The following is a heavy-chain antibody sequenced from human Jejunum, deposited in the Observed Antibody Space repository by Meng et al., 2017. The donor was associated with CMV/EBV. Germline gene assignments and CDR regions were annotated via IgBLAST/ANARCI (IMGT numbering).Heavy chain of an antibody. CDR1: GFTFMTAW. Sequence: RLPCAPSGFTFMTAWISWVRQAPGKGLEWVGRIRSNADGGTADYVAPVTGRFTVSRDDSKNTLYLQMNSLKTEDTAVYYCTTEYDWGQGTRVTVSS. CDR2: IRSNADGGTA. CDR3: TTEYD. J-gene: IGHJ4*02. V-gene: IGHV3-15*01.